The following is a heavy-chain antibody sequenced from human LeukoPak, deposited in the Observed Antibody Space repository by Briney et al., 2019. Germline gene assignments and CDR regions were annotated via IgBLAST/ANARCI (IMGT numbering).Heavy chain of an antibody. CDR2: ISAYNGNT. CDR3: AREPLPDADYYDSSGYYYFDY. D-gene: IGHD3-22*01. J-gene: IGHJ4*02. CDR1: GYTFTSYG. Sequence: ASVKVSCKASGYTFTSYGISWVRQAPGQGLEWMGWISAYNGNTNYAQKLQGRVTMTKDTSTSTAYMELRSLRSDDTAVYYCAREPLPDADYYDSSGYYYFDYWGQGTLVTVSS. V-gene: IGHV1-18*01.